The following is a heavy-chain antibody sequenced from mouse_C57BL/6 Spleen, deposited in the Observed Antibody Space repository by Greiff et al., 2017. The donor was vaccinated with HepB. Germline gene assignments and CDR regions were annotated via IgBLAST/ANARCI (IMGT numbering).Heavy chain of an antibody. V-gene: IGHV1-80*01. Sequence: ESGAELVKPGASVKISCKASGYAFSSYWMNWVKQRPGKGLEWIGQIYPGDGDTNYNGKFKGKATLTADKSSRTAYMQLCSLTSEDSAVYFCARADSGTPWFAYWGQGTLVTVSA. CDR3: ARADSGTPWFAY. D-gene: IGHD4-1*01. CDR2: IYPGDGDT. CDR1: GYAFSSYW. J-gene: IGHJ3*01.